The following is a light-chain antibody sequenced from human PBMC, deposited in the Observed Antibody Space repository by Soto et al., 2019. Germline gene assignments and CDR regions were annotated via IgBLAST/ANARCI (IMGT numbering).Light chain of an antibody. CDR3: QQRSNWPPLS. V-gene: IGKV3-11*02. Sequence: EIVVTQSPATLSLSPGERATLSCRTSQSVGSYLAWYQKKPGKAPRLLIYDASNRATGIPARFSGRGSGREFTLAISSLEPEDLEVYYGQQRSNWPPLSFGGGTQVEIK. J-gene: IGKJ4*01. CDR2: DAS. CDR1: QSVGSY.